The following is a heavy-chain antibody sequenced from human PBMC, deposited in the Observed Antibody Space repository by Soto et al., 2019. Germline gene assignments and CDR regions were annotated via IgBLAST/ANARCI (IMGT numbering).Heavy chain of an antibody. Sequence: EVQLVESGGGLVKPGGSLRLSCATSGFTFSNTWMNWVRQAPGKGLEWVGRSLSKTDGGTIDYAAPVKGRFTISRDDSKNTLYLQMNSLKFEDTAVYYCTTRDCGWPVDFWGQGTLVTVSS. J-gene: IGHJ4*02. CDR1: GFTFSNTW. CDR3: TTRDCGWPVDF. CDR2: SLSKTDGGTI. V-gene: IGHV3-15*01. D-gene: IGHD6-19*01.